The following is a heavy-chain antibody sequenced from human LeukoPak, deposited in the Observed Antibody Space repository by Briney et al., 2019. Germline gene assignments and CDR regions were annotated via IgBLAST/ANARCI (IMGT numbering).Heavy chain of an antibody. Sequence: SSETLSLTCTVSGGSISSYYWSWVRQPPGKGLEWIGFVYYTGSTNYSPSLKSRVTISVDTSKNQFSLKLRSVTAAETAVYYCAIISSSNWYNERGAFDVWGQGTMVTVSS. CDR3: AIISSSNWYNERGAFDV. CDR2: VYYTGST. V-gene: IGHV4-59*01. CDR1: GGSISSYY. J-gene: IGHJ3*01. D-gene: IGHD6-13*01.